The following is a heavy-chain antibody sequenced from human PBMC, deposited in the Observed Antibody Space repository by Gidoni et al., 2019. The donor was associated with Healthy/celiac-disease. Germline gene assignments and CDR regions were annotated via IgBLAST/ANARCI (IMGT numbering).Heavy chain of an antibody. CDR1: GGSISSGSYY. V-gene: IGHV4-61*02. D-gene: IGHD3-9*01. CDR3: ASSHYDILTGYGLNAFDI. Sequence: QVQLQESGPGLVKPSQTLSLTCTVSGGSISSGSYYWSWIRQPAGKGLEWIGRIYTSGSTNYNPSLKSRVTISVDTSNNQFSLKLSSVTAADTAVYYCASSHYDILTGYGLNAFDIWGQGTMVTVSS. J-gene: IGHJ3*02. CDR2: IYTSGST.